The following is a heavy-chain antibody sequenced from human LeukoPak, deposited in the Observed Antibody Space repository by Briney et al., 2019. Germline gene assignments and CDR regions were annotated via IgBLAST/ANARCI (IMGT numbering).Heavy chain of an antibody. V-gene: IGHV4-59*08. D-gene: IGHD5-18*01. J-gene: IGHJ4*02. CDR3: ARHDRLGAKYTYGPMYY. Sequence: SETLSLTCTVSGGSISSDYWSWIRQPQGKELEWIGYISYSGSTKYNPSLKSRVTISVDTSKNQFSLRLSSVTAADTAVYYCARHDRLGAKYTYGPMYYWGQGTLVTVSS. CDR1: GGSISSDY. CDR2: ISYSGST.